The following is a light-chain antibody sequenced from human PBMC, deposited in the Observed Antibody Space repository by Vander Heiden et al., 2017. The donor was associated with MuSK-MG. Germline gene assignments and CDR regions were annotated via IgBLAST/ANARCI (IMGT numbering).Light chain of an antibody. V-gene: IGLV2-23*01. CDR1: SNVGTYNL. Sequence: SALTQPASVSGSPGQSITISCTGSSNVGTYNLVSWYQQYPGEAPQLLIFEGSKRPSGVSDRFSGSKSGNTASLTISGLQAEDEADYYCCSYAGSSTWMFGGGTKLTVL. CDR2: EGS. J-gene: IGLJ3*02. CDR3: CSYAGSSTWM.